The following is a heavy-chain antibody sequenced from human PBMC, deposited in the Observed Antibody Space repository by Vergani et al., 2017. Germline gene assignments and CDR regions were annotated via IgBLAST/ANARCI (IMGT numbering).Heavy chain of an antibody. J-gene: IGHJ6*03. CDR1: GGSISSSNW. CDR3: ARGRIYCSGGSCYGLTNYYYYYMDV. Sequence: QVQLPESGPGLVKPPGTLSLTCAVSGGSISSSNWWSWVRQPPGKGLEWIGEIYHSGSTNYNPSLKSRVTISVDKSKNQFSLKLSSVTAADTAVYYCARGRIYCSGGSCYGLTNYYYYYMDVWGKGTTVTVSS. V-gene: IGHV4-4*03. CDR2: IYHSGST. D-gene: IGHD2-15*01.